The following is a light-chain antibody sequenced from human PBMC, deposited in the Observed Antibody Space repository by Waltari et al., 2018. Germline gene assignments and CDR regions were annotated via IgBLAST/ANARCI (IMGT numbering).Light chain of an antibody. V-gene: IGLV4-69*01. CDR2: FNSDGSH. CDR1: SGSSSNV. Sequence: LVLTQSPSASAYLGASVKLTCTLSSGSSSNVIAWLPQRPGKGPRYLMKFNSDGSHRKGDDIPDRFSASNSGTEYYLTISSLQSEDEADYYCQTGGHGTWVFGGGTKLTVL. J-gene: IGLJ3*02. CDR3: QTGGHGTWV.